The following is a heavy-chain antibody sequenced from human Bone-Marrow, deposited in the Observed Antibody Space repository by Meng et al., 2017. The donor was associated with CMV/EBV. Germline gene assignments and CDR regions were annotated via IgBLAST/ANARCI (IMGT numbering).Heavy chain of an antibody. J-gene: IGHJ6*02. CDR3: ARDLNGDGIYYFYGMDV. Sequence: SETLSLTCAVYGGSFSGYYWSWIRQPPGKGLEWIGEINHSGSTNYNPSLKSRVTISLDTSKNQFSLTLSSVTAADTAEYYCARDLNGDGIYYFYGMDVWGQGTTVTVSS. CDR2: INHSGST. D-gene: IGHD7-27*01. V-gene: IGHV4-34*01. CDR1: GGSFSGYY.